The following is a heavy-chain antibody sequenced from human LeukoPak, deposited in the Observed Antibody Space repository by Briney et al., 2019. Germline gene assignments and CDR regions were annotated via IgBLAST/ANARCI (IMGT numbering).Heavy chain of an antibody. CDR1: VYTFTGYY. J-gene: IGHJ4*02. Sequence: GASVKVSCKASVYTFTGYYMHWVRQAPGQGLAWMGWINPNSGGTNYAQKFQGRVTMTRDTSISTAYMELSRLRSDDTAVYYCARDSGSGTQGDYWGQGTLVTVSS. D-gene: IGHD3-10*01. CDR3: ARDSGSGTQGDY. CDR2: INPNSGGT. V-gene: IGHV1-2*02.